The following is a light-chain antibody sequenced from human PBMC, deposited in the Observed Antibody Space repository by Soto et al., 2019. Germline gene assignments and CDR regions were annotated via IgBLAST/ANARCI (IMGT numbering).Light chain of an antibody. V-gene: IGLV2-11*01. Sequence: QSALTQPRSVSGSPGQSVTISCTGTSSDVGAYIYVSRYQQYPAKSPKVMIYDVGRRPSGVPDRFSGSKSGNTASLTISGIQAEHEAFDIFCSYAGNKNVVFCGGTKLTVL. CDR2: DVG. CDR3: CSYAGNKNVV. CDR1: SSDVGAYIY. J-gene: IGLJ3*02.